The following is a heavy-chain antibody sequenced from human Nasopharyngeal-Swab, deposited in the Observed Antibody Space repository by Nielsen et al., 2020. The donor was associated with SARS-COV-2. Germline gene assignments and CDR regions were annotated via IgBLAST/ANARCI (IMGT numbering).Heavy chain of an antibody. J-gene: IGHJ4*02. D-gene: IGHD3-10*01. V-gene: IGHV3-11*06. CDR2: ISSSSSHT. CDR1: GFTFSDYY. Sequence: GESLKISCAASGFTFSDYYMSWIRQAPGKGLEWVSYISSSSSHTNYADSVKGRFTISRDNAKNSLYLQMNSLRAEDTAVYYCATTPPKYYYGSGSYWTAGDYWGQGTLVTVSS. CDR3: ATTPPKYYYGSGSYWTAGDY.